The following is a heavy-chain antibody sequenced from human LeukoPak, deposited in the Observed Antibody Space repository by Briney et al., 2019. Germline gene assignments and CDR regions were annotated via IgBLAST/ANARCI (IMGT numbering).Heavy chain of an antibody. CDR3: AKDRYSSGWHYYFDY. J-gene: IGHJ4*02. V-gene: IGHV3-43*01. CDR1: GFTFDDYT. Sequence: GGSLRLSCAASGFTFDDYTMHWVRQAPGKGVEWGSLISWDGGSTYYADSVKGRFTISRDNSKNSLYLQMNSLRNEDTALYYCAKDRYSSGWHYYFDYWGQGTLVTVSS. CDR2: ISWDGGST. D-gene: IGHD6-19*01.